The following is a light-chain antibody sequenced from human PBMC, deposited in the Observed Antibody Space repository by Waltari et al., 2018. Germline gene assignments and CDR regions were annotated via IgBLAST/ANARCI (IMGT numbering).Light chain of an antibody. J-gene: IGLJ3*02. V-gene: IGLV2-11*01. CDR3: CSYTGRYTWV. Sequence: QSALTQPRSVSGSPGQSVTISCTGTSNDIGIYNYVSWYQQHPGKAPILMIYDVNKRPSGVHRWTGSKSDNTASLTLSGLQAEDEASYYCCSYTGRYTWVFGGGTKLTVL. CDR1: SNDIGIYNY. CDR2: DVN.